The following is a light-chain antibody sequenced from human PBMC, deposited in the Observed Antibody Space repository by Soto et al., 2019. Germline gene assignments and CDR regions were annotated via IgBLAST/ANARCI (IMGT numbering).Light chain of an antibody. CDR2: RNN. V-gene: IGLV1-44*01. CDR1: NSNIGNNN. CDR3: AAWDDSRSGVV. J-gene: IGLJ2*01. Sequence: QSVLTQAPSASGPPGQRVTISCSGSNSNIGNNNVNWYQMVPGTAPKLLIYRNNQRPSGVPDRFSASKSGTSASLAISGLRSEDEADYHCAAWDDSRSGVVFGGGTKLTVL.